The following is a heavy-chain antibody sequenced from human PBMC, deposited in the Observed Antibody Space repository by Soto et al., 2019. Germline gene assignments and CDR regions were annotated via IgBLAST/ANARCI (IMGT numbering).Heavy chain of an antibody. V-gene: IGHV4-59*08. Sequence: SETLCLTCTASGRTFSSYYLSWIRQPPGKGLEWIGGICKSGSTAYNPSLESRLTISLDTSKNQVSLKLRSVSAAYTAVYYFTSPNQGDSAFDILGQGTMVTVSS. CDR2: ICKSGST. CDR3: TSPNQGDSAFDI. CDR1: GRTFSSYY. D-gene: IGHD3-16*01. J-gene: IGHJ3*02.